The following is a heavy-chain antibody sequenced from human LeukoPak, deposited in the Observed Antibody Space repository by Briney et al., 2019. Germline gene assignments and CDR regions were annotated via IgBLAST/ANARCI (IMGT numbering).Heavy chain of an antibody. J-gene: IGHJ4*02. CDR3: AGGAAAIVGATEDY. V-gene: IGHV1-69*05. CDR1: GGAFSSYA. CDR2: IIPIFGTA. Sequence: SVKVSCKASGGAFSSYAISWVRQAPGQGLEWMGRIIPIFGTANYAQKFQGRVTITTDESTSTAYMELSSLRSEDTAVYYCAGGAAAIVGATEDYWGQGTLVTVSS. D-gene: IGHD1-26*01.